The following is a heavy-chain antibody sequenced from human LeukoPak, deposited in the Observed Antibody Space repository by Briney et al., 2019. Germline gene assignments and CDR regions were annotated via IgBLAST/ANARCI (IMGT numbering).Heavy chain of an antibody. D-gene: IGHD6-19*01. J-gene: IGHJ3*02. V-gene: IGHV1-2*02. CDR1: GYTFTGYY. CDR3: ARDWVAGTLDAFDI. Sequence: ASVKVSCKASGYTFTGYYMHWVRQAPGQGLEWMGWINPNSGGTNYAQKFQGRVTMTRDTSISTAYMELSRLRSDDTAVYYCARDWVAGTLDAFDIWGQGTMVTVSS. CDR2: INPNSGGT.